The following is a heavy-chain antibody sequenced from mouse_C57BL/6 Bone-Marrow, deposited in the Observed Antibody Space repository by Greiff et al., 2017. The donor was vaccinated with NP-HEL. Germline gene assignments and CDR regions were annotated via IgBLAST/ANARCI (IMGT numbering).Heavy chain of an antibody. J-gene: IGHJ3*01. V-gene: IGHV5-9-1*02. D-gene: IGHD2-1*01. CDR3: TGWGDYYAWFAY. Sequence: EVHVVESGAGLVKPGGSLKLSCAASGFTFSSYAMSWVRQTPGKRLEWVAYISRGGDYIYYADTLKGRFTMPRDNAWNTPYLQMSSLTSEDTAMYYCTGWGDYYAWFAYGGQGTLVTVSA. CDR1: GFTFSSYA. CDR2: ISRGGDYI.